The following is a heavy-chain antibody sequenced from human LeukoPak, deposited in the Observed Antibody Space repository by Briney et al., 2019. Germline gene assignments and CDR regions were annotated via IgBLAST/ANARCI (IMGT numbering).Heavy chain of an antibody. CDR3: ASILYCSSNSCYTDFTRDWFDP. V-gene: IGHV1-2*02. CDR1: GYTFTGYY. D-gene: IGHD2-2*02. CDR2: INPNSGGT. J-gene: IGHJ5*02. Sequence: GASVKVSCKASGYTFTGYYMHWVRQAPGQGLEWMGWINPNSGGTNYAQKFQGRVTMTRDTSISTAYMELSRLRSGDTAVYYCASILYCSSNSCYTDFTRDWFDPWGQGTLVTVSS.